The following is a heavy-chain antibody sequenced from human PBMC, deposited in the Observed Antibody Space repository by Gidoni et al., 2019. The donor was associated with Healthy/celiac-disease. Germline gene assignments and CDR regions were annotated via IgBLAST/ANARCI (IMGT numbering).Heavy chain of an antibody. D-gene: IGHD1-26*01. CDR2: ISAYNGNT. Sequence: GAEVKKPGASAKVSCTSSGYTFTSYGISWVRQAPGQGLEWMGWISAYNGNTNYAQTLQGRVTMTTDTSTSTAYMELRSLRSDDTAVYYCARDKDRGGVGANFPGYWGQGTLVTVSS. J-gene: IGHJ4*02. V-gene: IGHV1-18*01. CDR3: ARDKDRGGVGANFPGY. CDR1: GYTFTSYG.